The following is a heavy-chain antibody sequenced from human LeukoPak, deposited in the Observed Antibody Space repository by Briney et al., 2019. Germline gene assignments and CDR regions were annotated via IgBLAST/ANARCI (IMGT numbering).Heavy chain of an antibody. J-gene: IGHJ4*02. CDR3: ARGRLWLNYFDY. CDR1: GGSISSYY. Sequence: SETLSLTCTVSGGSISSYYWSWIRQPPGKGLEWIGYIYYSGSTNYNPSLKSRVTISVDTSKNQFSLKLSSVTAADTAVYYCARGRLWLNYFDYWGQGTLVTVSS. V-gene: IGHV4-59*12. CDR2: IYYSGST. D-gene: IGHD5-18*01.